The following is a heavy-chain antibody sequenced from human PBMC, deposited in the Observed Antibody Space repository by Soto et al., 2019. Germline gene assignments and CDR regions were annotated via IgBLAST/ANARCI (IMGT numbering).Heavy chain of an antibody. CDR1: GFIFSNYY. V-gene: IGHV3-11*01. Sequence: GGSLRLSCTASGFIFSNYYMSWIRQAPGKGLEWVSSISSRDLSIYYADSVKGRFTIFRDNAKNSLFLQMNGLRGDDTAVYYCARGSPYSIILGEAFFDYWGQGILVTVSS. J-gene: IGHJ4*02. CDR2: ISSRDLSI. D-gene: IGHD1-26*01. CDR3: ARGSPYSIILGEAFFDY.